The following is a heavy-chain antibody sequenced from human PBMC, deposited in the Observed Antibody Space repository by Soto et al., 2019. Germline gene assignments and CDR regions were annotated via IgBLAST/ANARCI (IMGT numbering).Heavy chain of an antibody. CDR1: GGSISSSSYS. CDR3: ARHLLLYYYFSSSYYPRDAIYI. CDR2: IYYSGST. D-gene: IGHD3-22*01. J-gene: IGHJ3*02. V-gene: IGHV4-61*05. Sequence: PSETLSLTCTVSGGSISSSSYSWGWIRQPPGKGPEWIGYIYYSGSTNYNPSLKSRVTISVDTSKNQFSLKLSSVTAADTAVYYCARHLLLYYYFSSSYYPRDAIYICAQRTTVPVS.